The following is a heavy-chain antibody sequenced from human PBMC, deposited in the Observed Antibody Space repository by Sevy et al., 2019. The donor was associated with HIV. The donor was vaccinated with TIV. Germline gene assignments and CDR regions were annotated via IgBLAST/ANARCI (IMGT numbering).Heavy chain of an antibody. J-gene: IGHJ3*02. CDR3: ASKERGYSPTDAFDI. V-gene: IGHV1-69*06. Sequence: ASVKVSCKASGGTFSSYAISWVRQAPGQGLEWMGGIIPIFGTANYAQKFQGRVTITADKSTITAYMELSSLRSEDTAVYYCASKERGYSPTDAFDIWGQGTMVTVSS. D-gene: IGHD5-18*01. CDR2: IIPIFGTA. CDR1: GGTFSSYA.